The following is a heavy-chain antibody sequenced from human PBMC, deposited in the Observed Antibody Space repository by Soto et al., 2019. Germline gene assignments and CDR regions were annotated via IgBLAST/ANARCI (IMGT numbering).Heavy chain of an antibody. J-gene: IGHJ4*02. CDR1: GGSISSYY. CDR3: ARGPAAGYCSGGSCYSHDY. Sequence: PSETLSLTCTVSGGSISSYYWSWIRQPPGRGLEWIGYIYYSGSTNYNPSLKSRVTISVDTSKNQFSLKLSSVTAADTAVYYCARGPAAGYCSGGSCYSHDYWGQGTLVTVS. CDR2: IYYSGST. V-gene: IGHV4-59*01. D-gene: IGHD2-15*01.